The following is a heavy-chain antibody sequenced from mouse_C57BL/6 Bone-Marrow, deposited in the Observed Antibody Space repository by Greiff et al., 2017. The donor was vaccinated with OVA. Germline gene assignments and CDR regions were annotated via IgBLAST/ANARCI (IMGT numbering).Heavy chain of an antibody. CDR3: DRGETAQAAWWAY. V-gene: IGHV1-9*01. D-gene: IGHD3-2*02. CDR2: ILPGSGST. CDR1: GYTFTGYW. Sequence: QVQLQQSGAELMKPGASVKLSCKASGYTFTGYWIHWVKQRPGHGLEWIGEILPGSGSTNYNEKFKGKATFTADTSSNTAYMQLSSLTAEDSAIYYCDRGETAQAAWWAYWGQGTLVTVSA. J-gene: IGHJ3*01.